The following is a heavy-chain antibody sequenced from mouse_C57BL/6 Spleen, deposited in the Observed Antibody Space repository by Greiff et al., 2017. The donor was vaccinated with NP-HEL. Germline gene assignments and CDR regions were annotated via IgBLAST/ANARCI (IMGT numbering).Heavy chain of an antibody. D-gene: IGHD1-1*01. V-gene: IGHV1-9*01. Sequence: QVQLQQSGAELMKPGASVKLSCKATGYTFTGYWIEWVKQRPGHGLEWIGEILPGSGSTNYNEKFKGKATFTADTSSNTAYMQLSSLTTEDSAIYYCARSEDYYGSSSYYFDYWGQGTTLTVSS. CDR3: ARSEDYYGSSSYYFDY. CDR1: GYTFTGYW. J-gene: IGHJ2*01. CDR2: ILPGSGST.